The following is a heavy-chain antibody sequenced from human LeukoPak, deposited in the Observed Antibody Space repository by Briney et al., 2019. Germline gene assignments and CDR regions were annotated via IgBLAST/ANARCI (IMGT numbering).Heavy chain of an antibody. J-gene: IGHJ4*02. Sequence: SETLYLTCAAQNGSFSGYLWSWLRQSPGKGLECIGDINHSGSTSYNPSLKSRVFMSVDTSKNHFSLKLSSVTAADTAVYYCARGRGYNWNQIYFVYWAQGTLVTVSS. CDR1: NGSFSGYL. CDR2: INHSGST. D-gene: IGHD1-20*01. CDR3: ARGRGYNWNQIYFVY. V-gene: IGHV4-34*01.